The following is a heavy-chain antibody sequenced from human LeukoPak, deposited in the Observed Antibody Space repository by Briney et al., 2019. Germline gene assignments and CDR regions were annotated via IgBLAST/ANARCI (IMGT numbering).Heavy chain of an antibody. CDR3: ARDSDFRGYSYGYGENAFDI. CDR1: GGTFSSYA. Sequence: SVKVSCKASGGTFSSYAISWVRQAPGQGLEWMGRIIPIFGTANYAQKFQGRVTITTDGSTSTAYMELSSLRSEDTAVYYCARDSDFRGYSYGYGENAFDIWGQGTMDTVSS. J-gene: IGHJ3*02. D-gene: IGHD5-18*01. CDR2: IIPIFGTA. V-gene: IGHV1-69*05.